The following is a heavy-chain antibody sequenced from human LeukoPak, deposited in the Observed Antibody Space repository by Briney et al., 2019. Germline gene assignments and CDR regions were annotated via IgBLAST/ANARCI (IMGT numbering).Heavy chain of an antibody. V-gene: IGHV4-39*07. CDR3: ARPGAATPGAFDI. Sequence: SETLSLTCTVSGGSLSSSTTSYWGWIRQPPGKGLEWIGSMNYGGTSHYNPSLKSRVTMSVDTSKNQFSLKLSSVTAADTAVYYCARPGAATPGAFDIWGQGTMVTVSS. CDR1: GGSLSSSTTSY. CDR2: MNYGGTS. J-gene: IGHJ3*02. D-gene: IGHD2-15*01.